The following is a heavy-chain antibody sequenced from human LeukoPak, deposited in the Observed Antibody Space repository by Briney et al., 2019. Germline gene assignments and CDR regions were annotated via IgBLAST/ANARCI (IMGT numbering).Heavy chain of an antibody. CDR3: ARVLSSGYSPFDY. V-gene: IGHV3-11*01. Sequence: GGSLGLSCAASGFTFSDYYMTWIRQAPGKGLEWVSHITSTGATIYYADSVKGRFTIARDNAKNSLSLQMNSLRAEDTAVYFCARVLSSGYSPFDYWGQGILVTVSS. J-gene: IGHJ4*02. D-gene: IGHD3-22*01. CDR2: ITSTGATI. CDR1: GFTFSDYY.